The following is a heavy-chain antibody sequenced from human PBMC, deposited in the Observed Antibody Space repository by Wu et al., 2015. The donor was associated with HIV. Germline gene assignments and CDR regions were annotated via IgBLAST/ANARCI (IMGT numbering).Heavy chain of an antibody. CDR2: IYYSGST. CDR3: ARVSSYGWDYYYYMDV. V-gene: IGHV4-59*11. Sequence: QVQLQESGPGLVKPSETLSLTCTVSGGSISSHYWSWIRQPPGKGLEWIGYIYYSGSTNYNPSLKSRVTISVDTSKNQFSLKLSSVTAADTAVYYCARVSSYGWDYYYYMDVWGKGTTVTVSS. J-gene: IGHJ6*03. CDR1: GGSISSHY. D-gene: IGHD5-18*01.